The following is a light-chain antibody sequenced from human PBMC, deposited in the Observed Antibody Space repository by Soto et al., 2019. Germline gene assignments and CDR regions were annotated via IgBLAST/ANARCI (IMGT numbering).Light chain of an antibody. CDR3: NSCTDTTSLI. Sequence: QSVLTQPASVPGSPGQSITISCTGTSSDVGDYKYVSWYQQHPGKAPKLIIYEVSNRPSGISNRFSGSKSGNTASLTISGLQAEDEADYYCNSCTDTTSLIFGGGTKLTV. CDR1: SSDVGDYKY. V-gene: IGLV2-14*01. J-gene: IGLJ2*01. CDR2: EVS.